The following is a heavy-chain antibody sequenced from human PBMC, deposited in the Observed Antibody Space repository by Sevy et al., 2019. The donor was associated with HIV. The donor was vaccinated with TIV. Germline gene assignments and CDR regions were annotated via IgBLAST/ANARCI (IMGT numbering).Heavy chain of an antibody. CDR1: GFTFSDYG. J-gene: IGHJ4*02. CDR3: VKNTASAGTGGFDY. V-gene: IGHV3-30*02. Sequence: GGSLRLSCTTSGFTFSDYGMHWVRQAPGKGLEWVTFIGYNGADRYYSDSVKGRFAISRDNSKNTLLLQMNSLRAEDTAIYYCVKNTASAGTGGFDYWGQRALVTVSS. CDR2: IGYNGADR. D-gene: IGHD6-13*01.